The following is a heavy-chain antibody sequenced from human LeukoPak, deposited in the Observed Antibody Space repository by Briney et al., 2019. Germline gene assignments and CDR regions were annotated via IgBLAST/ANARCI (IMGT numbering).Heavy chain of an antibody. V-gene: IGHV1-46*01. D-gene: IGHD3-22*01. Sequence: GASVKVSCKASGYTFTSYYMHWVRQAPGQGLEWMGIINPSGGSTSYAQKFQGRVTMTRDMSTSTVYIELSSLRSEDTAVYYCARDRYDSSGYYPNWFDPWGQGTLVTVSS. CDR1: GYTFTSYY. CDR2: INPSGGST. CDR3: ARDRYDSSGYYPNWFDP. J-gene: IGHJ5*02.